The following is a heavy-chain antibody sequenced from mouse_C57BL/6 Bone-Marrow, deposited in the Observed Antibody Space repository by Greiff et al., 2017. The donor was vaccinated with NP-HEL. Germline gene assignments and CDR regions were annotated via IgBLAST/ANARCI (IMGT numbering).Heavy chain of an antibody. CDR2: INPSSGYT. D-gene: IGHD1-1*01. V-gene: IGHV1-7*01. J-gene: IGHJ2*01. Sequence: VQVVESGAELAKPGASVKLSCKASGYTFTSYWMHWVKQRPGQGLEWIGYINPSSGYTKYNQKFKDKATLTADKSSSTAYMQLSSLTYEDSAVYYCARSIITTVVEVDYWGQGTTLTVSS. CDR3: ARSIITTVVEVDY. CDR1: GYTFTSYW.